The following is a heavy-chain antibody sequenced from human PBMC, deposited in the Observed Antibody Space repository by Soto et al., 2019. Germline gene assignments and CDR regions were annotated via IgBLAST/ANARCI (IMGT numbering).Heavy chain of an antibody. Sequence: GGSLRLSCTASGFTFGDYAMSWFRQAPGKGLEWVGFIRSKAYGGTTEYAASVKGRFTISRDDSKSIAYLQMNSLKTEDTAVYYCTRDLSYDFWSGYYTGYFQHWGQGTLVTVSS. CDR1: GFTFGDYA. CDR3: TRDLSYDFWSGYYTGYFQH. J-gene: IGHJ1*01. D-gene: IGHD3-3*01. CDR2: IRSKAYGGTT. V-gene: IGHV3-49*03.